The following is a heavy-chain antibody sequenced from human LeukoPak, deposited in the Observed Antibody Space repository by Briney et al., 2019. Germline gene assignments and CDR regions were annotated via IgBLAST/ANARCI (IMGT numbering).Heavy chain of an antibody. CDR2: IKEDGTEK. CDR1: GFTFSNYW. CDR3: ARRPFGADY. Sequence: GGSLRLSCAASGFTFSNYWMGWVRQPPGKGLQWVANIKEDGTEKYYVDSVKGRFTISRDNAKNSVYLQMNSLRVEDTAVYYCARRPFGADYWGQGTLVTVSP. D-gene: IGHD3-10*01. V-gene: IGHV3-7*01. J-gene: IGHJ4*02.